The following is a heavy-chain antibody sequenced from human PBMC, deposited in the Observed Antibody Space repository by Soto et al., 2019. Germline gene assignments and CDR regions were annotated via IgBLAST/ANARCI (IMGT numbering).Heavy chain of an antibody. J-gene: IGHJ4*02. V-gene: IGHV1-2*02. CDR2: INPNSGGT. D-gene: IGHD1-26*01. Sequence: ASVKVSCKASGYTFTGYYMHWVLQAPGQGLEWMGWINPNSGGTNYAQKFQGRVTMTRDTSISTVHMELSRLRSDDTAVYYCARDGAGFDYWGQGTLVTVSS. CDR1: GYTFTGYY. CDR3: ARDGAGFDY.